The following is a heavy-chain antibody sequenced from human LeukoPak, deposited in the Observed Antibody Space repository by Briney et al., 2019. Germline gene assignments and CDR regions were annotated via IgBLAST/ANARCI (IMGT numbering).Heavy chain of an antibody. CDR2: IKQDGSEK. V-gene: IGHV3-7*01. J-gene: IGHJ4*02. D-gene: IGHD6-6*01. CDR1: GFTFSSYW. CDR3: ARGSGYSSSLGEK. Sequence: GGSLRLSCAASGFTFSSYWMSWVRQAPGKGLEWVANIKQDGSEKYYVDSVKGRFTISRDNAKNSLYLQMNSLRAEDTAVYYCARGSGYSSSLGEKWGQGTLVTVSS.